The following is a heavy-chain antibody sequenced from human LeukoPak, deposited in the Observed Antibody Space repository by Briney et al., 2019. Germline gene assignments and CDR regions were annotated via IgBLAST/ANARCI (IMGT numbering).Heavy chain of an antibody. CDR3: ARFVGATTHFDY. V-gene: IGHV4-59*01. Sequence: SETLSLTCTVSGGSISSFYWSWIRQPPGKGLEWIGYMHYSGSTNYNPSLKSRVTISVDTSKNQFSLKLSSVTAADTAVYYCARFVGATTHFDYWGQGTLVTVSS. CDR1: GGSISSFY. J-gene: IGHJ4*02. CDR2: MHYSGST. D-gene: IGHD1-26*01.